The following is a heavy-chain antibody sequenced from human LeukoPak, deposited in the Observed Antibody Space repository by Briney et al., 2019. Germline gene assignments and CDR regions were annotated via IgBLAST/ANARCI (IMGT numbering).Heavy chain of an antibody. Sequence: PGGSLTLSCAASGFTFSTHSMNWVRQAPGKGLEWVSYISHSGNDIYYGESVRGRFTISRDNAKNSLYLQMHTLSAEDTAVYYCAGDGTGVLPGDAFDIWSQGTMVTVSS. D-gene: IGHD3-10*01. V-gene: IGHV3-21*05. CDR3: AGDGTGVLPGDAFDI. J-gene: IGHJ3*02. CDR2: ISHSGNDI. CDR1: GFTFSTHS.